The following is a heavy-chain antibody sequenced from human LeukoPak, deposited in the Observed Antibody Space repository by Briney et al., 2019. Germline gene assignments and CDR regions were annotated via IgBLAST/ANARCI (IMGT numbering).Heavy chain of an antibody. J-gene: IGHJ4*02. D-gene: IGHD6-13*01. CDR2: IYSTGST. CDR3: ARQIESAGTAGFDF. Sequence: SETLSLTCTVSGGSISSYYWSWIRQPAGKGLEWIGRIYSTGSTNYNPSLKSRVTMSVDTSKNQFSLRLRSVTAADTAVYYCARQIESAGTAGFDFWGQGALVTVSS. CDR1: GGSISSYY. V-gene: IGHV4-4*07.